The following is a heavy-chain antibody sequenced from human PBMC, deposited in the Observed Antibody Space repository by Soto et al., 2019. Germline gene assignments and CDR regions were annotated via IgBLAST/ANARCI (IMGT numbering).Heavy chain of an antibody. CDR1: GGSVSSGSYY. D-gene: IGHD2-2*01. J-gene: IGHJ6*02. CDR2: IYYSGNT. Sequence: SETLSLTCTVSGGSVSSGSYYWSWIRQPPGKGLEWIGYIYYSGNTNYNPSLKSRVTISVDRSKNQFSLKLSSVTAADTAIYYCARDRLYCINDSCYSVAQYYGMDVWGQGTTVTVSS. V-gene: IGHV4-61*01. CDR3: ARDRLYCINDSCYSVAQYYGMDV.